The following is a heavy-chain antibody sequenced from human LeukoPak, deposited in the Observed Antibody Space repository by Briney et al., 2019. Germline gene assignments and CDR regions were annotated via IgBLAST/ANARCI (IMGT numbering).Heavy chain of an antibody. CDR3: AASRWSGALDF. Sequence: GGSLRLSCAASGFIFRDYWMLWVRQAPGKGLIWVSRIDRDGFPTIYADSVKGRFTVSRNNARNTLYLQMHNLRDDDSAVYYCAASRWSGALDFWGKGTLVSVSS. CDR1: GFIFRDYW. J-gene: IGHJ4*02. V-gene: IGHV3-74*01. CDR2: IDRDGFPT. D-gene: IGHD3-3*01.